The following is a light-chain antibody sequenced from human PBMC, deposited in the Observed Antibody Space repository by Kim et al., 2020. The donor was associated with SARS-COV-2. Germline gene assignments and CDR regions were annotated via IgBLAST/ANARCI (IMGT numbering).Light chain of an antibody. CDR2: YDD. CDR1: SSNIGNNV. CDR3: ATWDDSLNGHV. Sequence: QSVLTQPPSVSGAPRQRVTISCSGSSSNIGNNVVDWYQQLPGKAPKLLIYYDDLLPSGVSDRFSGSKSGTSASLAISELQSEDEADYYCATWDDSLNGHVFGTGTKVTVL. J-gene: IGLJ1*01. V-gene: IGLV1-36*01.